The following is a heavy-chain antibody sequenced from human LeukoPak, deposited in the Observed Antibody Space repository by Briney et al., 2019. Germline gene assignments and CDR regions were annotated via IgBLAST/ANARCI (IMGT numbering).Heavy chain of an antibody. J-gene: IGHJ3*02. CDR1: GYTFTSYG. D-gene: IGHD2-21*02. V-gene: IGHV1-18*01. CDR3: ASNCGGDCYFDDALDI. CDR2: ISAYNGNT. Sequence: ASVKVSCKASGYTFTSYGISWVRQAPGQGLEWMGWISAYNGNTNYAQKLQGRVTMTTDTSTSTAYMELRSLRSDDTAVYYCASNCGGDCYFDDALDIWGQGTMVTVSS.